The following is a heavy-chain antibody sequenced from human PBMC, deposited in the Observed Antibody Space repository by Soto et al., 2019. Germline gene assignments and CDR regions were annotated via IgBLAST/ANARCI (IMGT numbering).Heavy chain of an antibody. CDR2: ISGEGSQK. CDR1: GFTFGNFG. D-gene: IGHD3-3*01. J-gene: IGHJ6*02. CDR3: AKMSNRPFLLRFLDWSPPDV. V-gene: IGHV3-30*18. Sequence: GGSLRLSCAASGFTFGNFGMYWVRQAPGKGLEWVAVISGEGSQKNYADSVRGRFTISRDNSKNTLYLQMSSLRADDTAVYYCAKMSNRPFLLRFLDWSPPDVWGQGTAVTVSS.